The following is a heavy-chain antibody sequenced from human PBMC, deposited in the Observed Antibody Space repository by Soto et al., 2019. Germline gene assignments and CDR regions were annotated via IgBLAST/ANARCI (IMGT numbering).Heavy chain of an antibody. CDR2: ISGSGGSA. V-gene: IGHV3-23*01. CDR3: AKGASGGNNVAPWASAFDI. J-gene: IGHJ3*02. D-gene: IGHD3-16*01. Sequence: PGGSLRLSCAASGFAFSTYAMTWVRQAPGMGLEWVSAISGSGGSAYYADSVKGRFTIDRDNSKNTVYLQIKSLRAEDTAVYYCAKGASGGNNVAPWASAFDIWGQGTMVTVSS. CDR1: GFAFSTYA.